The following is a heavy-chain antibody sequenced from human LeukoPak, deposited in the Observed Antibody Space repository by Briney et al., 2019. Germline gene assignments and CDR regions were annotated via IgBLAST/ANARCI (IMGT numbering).Heavy chain of an antibody. V-gene: IGHV3-30*18. CDR1: AFTFSSYG. D-gene: IGHD3-10*01. CDR3: AKSVQRYYYYYYMDV. Sequence: PGGSLRLSCAASAFTFSSYGMHWVRQAPGKGLEWVAVISYDGSNKYYADSVKGRFTISRDNSKNTLYLQMNSLRAEDTAVYYCAKSVQRYYYYYYMDVWGKGTTVTVSS. J-gene: IGHJ6*03. CDR2: ISYDGSNK.